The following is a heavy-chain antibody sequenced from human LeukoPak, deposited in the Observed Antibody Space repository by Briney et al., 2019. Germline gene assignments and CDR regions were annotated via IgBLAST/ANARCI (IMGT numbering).Heavy chain of an antibody. CDR1: GYTFTGYY. Sequence: GASVKVSCKASGYTFTGYYMHWVRQAPGQGLEWMGWINPNSGGTNYAQKFQGRVTMTRDTSISTAYMELSRLRSDDTAVYYCARTARYQLLHNWFDPWGQGTLVTVSS. V-gene: IGHV1-2*02. CDR2: INPNSGGT. CDR3: ARTARYQLLHNWFDP. D-gene: IGHD2-2*01. J-gene: IGHJ5*02.